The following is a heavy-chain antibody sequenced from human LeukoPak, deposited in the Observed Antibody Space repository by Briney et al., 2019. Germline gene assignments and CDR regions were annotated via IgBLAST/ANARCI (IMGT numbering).Heavy chain of an antibody. CDR3: ARGYYGSGSYYSYNWFDP. CDR2: ISGSATSH. CDR1: GFIFSNYG. Sequence: PGGSLRLSCAASGFIFSNYGMSWVRQAPGKGLEWVSSISGSATSHLYAESVKGRFTISRDNSDNTLYLQMKSLRAEDTAVYYCARGYYGSGSYYSYNWFDPWGQGTLVTVSS. J-gene: IGHJ5*02. D-gene: IGHD3-10*01. V-gene: IGHV3-23*01.